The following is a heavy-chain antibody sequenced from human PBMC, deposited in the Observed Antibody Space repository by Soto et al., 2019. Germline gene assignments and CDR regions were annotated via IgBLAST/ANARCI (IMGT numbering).Heavy chain of an antibody. CDR3: ARAPDDIVVVVAATPFFDY. CDR1: GYTFTSYA. Sequence: ASVKVSCRASGYTFTSYAMHWVRQAPGQRLEWMGWINAGNGNTKYSQKFQGRVTITTDTSTSTAYMELSSLRSEDTAVYYCARAPDDIVVVVAATPFFDYWGQGTLVTVSS. V-gene: IGHV1-3*01. J-gene: IGHJ4*02. D-gene: IGHD2-15*01. CDR2: INAGNGNT.